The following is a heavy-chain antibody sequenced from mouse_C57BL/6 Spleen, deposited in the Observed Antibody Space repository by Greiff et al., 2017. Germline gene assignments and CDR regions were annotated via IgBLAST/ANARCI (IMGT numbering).Heavy chain of an antibody. CDR2: IDPSDSYT. J-gene: IGHJ2*01. CDR1: GYTFTSYW. CDR3: ARGGGRYFDD. Sequence: QVQLQQPGAELVRPGTSVKLSCKASGYTFTSYWMHWVKQRPGQGLEWIGVIDPSDSYTNYNQKFKGKATLTVDTSSSTAYMQLSSLTSEDSAVYCCARGGGRYFDDWGQGTTLTVSS. V-gene: IGHV1-59*01.